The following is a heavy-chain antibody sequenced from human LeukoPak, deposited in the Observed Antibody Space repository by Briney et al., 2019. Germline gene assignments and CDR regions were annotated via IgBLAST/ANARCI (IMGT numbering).Heavy chain of an antibody. CDR1: GGSISSSNW. Sequence: PSETLSLTCAVSGGSISSSNWWSWIRQPPGKGLEWIGEINHSGSTNYNPSLKSRVTISVDTSKNQFSLKLSSVTAADTAVYYCARQGVPAAYGYYYYMDVWGKGTTVTVSS. J-gene: IGHJ6*03. CDR2: INHSGST. V-gene: IGHV4-4*02. CDR3: ARQGVPAAYGYYYYMDV. D-gene: IGHD2-2*01.